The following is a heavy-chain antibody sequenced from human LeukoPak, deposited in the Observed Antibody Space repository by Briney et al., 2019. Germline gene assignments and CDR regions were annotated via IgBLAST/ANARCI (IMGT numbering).Heavy chain of an antibody. J-gene: IGHJ5*02. CDR2: INPNSGGT. CDR1: GYTFTGYY. CDR3: ARALDGSSSWYGSYWFDP. D-gene: IGHD6-13*01. Sequence: ASVTVSCKASGYTFTGYYMHWVRQAPGQGLEWMGRINPNSGGTNYAQKFQGRVTMTRDTSISTAYMELSRLRSDDTAVYYCARALDGSSSWYGSYWFDPWGQGTLVTVSS. V-gene: IGHV1-2*06.